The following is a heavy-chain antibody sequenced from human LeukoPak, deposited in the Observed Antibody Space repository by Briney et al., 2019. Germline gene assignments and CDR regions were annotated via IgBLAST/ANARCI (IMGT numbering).Heavy chain of an antibody. CDR3: ARDRAYYYDSSGYSDAFDI. CDR1: GYTFTSYY. D-gene: IGHD3-22*01. Sequence: ASVKVSCKASGYTFTSYYMHWVRQAPGQRLEWMGWINAGNGNTKYSQKFQGRVTITRDTSASTAYMELRGLRSDDTAVYYCARDRAYYYDSSGYSDAFDIWGQGTMVTVSS. CDR2: INAGNGNT. V-gene: IGHV1-3*01. J-gene: IGHJ3*02.